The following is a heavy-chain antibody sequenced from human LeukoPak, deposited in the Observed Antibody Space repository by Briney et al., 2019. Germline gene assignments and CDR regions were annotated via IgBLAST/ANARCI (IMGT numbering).Heavy chain of an antibody. CDR3: AKPMVWGVIIPPDY. Sequence: GRSLRLSCAASGFTFSSYGMHWVRQAPGKGLEWVAVIWYDGSNKYYADSVKGRFTISRDNSKNTLYLQMNSLRAEDTAVYYCAKPMVWGVIIPPDYWGQGTLVTVSS. V-gene: IGHV3-33*06. CDR1: GFTFSSYG. CDR2: IWYDGSNK. J-gene: IGHJ4*02. D-gene: IGHD3-10*01.